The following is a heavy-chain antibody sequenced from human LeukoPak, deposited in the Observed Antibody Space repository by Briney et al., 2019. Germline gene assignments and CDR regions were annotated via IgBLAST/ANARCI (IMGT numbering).Heavy chain of an antibody. D-gene: IGHD3-22*01. Sequence: GGSLRLSCAASGVIFNSYGMHWVRQAPRKGLGWVAFIRYDGSNKYYADSVKGRFTISRDNSKNTLYLQMNSLRVEDTAVYYCATLPYYYDSSGSYYFDYWGQGTLVTVSS. CDR1: GVIFNSYG. CDR2: IRYDGSNK. V-gene: IGHV3-30*02. J-gene: IGHJ4*02. CDR3: ATLPYYYDSSGSYYFDY.